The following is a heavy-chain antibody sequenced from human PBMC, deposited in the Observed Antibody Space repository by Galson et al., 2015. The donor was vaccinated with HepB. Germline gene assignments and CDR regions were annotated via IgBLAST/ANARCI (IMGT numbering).Heavy chain of an antibody. D-gene: IGHD3-22*01. CDR2: ISSSAAYR. CDR3: ARDTPGTDGDSSGYSEY. V-gene: IGHV3-21*01. CDR1: GFTFSDYS. J-gene: IGHJ4*02. Sequence: SLRLSCAASGFTFSDYSMNWVRQAPGKGLEWVSSISSSAAYRYYADSVRGRFTISRDNAKNSLYLQMDSLRAEDTAVYYCARDTPGTDGDSSGYSEYWGQGARVTVSS.